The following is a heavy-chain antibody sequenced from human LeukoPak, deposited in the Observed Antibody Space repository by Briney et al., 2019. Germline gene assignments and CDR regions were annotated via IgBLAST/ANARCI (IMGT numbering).Heavy chain of an antibody. CDR2: ISGSGGST. J-gene: IGHJ3*02. V-gene: IGHV3-23*01. CDR3: AKDAYYYGSGGGAFDI. D-gene: IGHD3-10*01. CDR1: GFTFTNYA. Sequence: GGSLRLSCAASGFTFTNYAMSWVRQAPGKGLEWVSGISGSGGSTYYAASVKGRFTISRDNSKNTLFLQMNSLRAEDTAVYYCAKDAYYYGSGGGAFDIWGQGAMVTVSS.